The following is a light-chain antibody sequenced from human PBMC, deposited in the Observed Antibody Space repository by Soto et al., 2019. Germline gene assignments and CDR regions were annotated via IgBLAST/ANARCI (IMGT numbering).Light chain of an antibody. J-gene: IGLJ2*01. CDR3: QTWGTGLLV. Sequence: QLVLTQSPFASASLGASVKLTCTLSSGHRTYAIAWHQQQPEKGPRYLMNLNSDGRHTKGDGIPDRFSGSSSGTERYLTISSLQSEDEADYYCQTWGTGLLVFGGGTQLTVL. CDR2: LNSDGRH. CDR1: SGHRTYA. V-gene: IGLV4-69*01.